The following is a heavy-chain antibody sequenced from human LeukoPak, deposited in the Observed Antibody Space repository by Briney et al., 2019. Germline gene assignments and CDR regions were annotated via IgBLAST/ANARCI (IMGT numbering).Heavy chain of an antibody. CDR2: ISAYNGIT. D-gene: IGHD2-15*01. Sequence: ASVKVSCKASGYTFTSYGISWVRQAPGQGLEWMGWISAYNGITNYAQKLQGRVTMTTDTSTSTAYMELRSLRSDDTAVYYCARGGSGGSCYSSTCWFDPWGQGTLVTVSS. CDR1: GYTFTSYG. J-gene: IGHJ5*02. V-gene: IGHV1-18*01. CDR3: ARGGSGGSCYSSTCWFDP.